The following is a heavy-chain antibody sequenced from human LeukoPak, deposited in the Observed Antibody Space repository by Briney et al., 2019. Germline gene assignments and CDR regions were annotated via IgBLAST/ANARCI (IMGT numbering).Heavy chain of an antibody. V-gene: IGHV3-21*01. D-gene: IGHD6-6*01. CDR3: ARDAEYSSSPGNY. Sequence: GGSLRLSCAAPGFTFSSYSMNWVRQAPGKGLEWVSSISSSSSYIYYADSVKGRFTISRDNAKNSLYLQMNSLRAEDTAVYYCARDAEYSSSPGNYWGQGTLVTVSS. J-gene: IGHJ4*02. CDR1: GFTFSSYS. CDR2: ISSSSSYI.